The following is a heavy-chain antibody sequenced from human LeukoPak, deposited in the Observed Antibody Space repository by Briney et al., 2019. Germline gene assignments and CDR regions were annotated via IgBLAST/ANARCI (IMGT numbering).Heavy chain of an antibody. V-gene: IGHV3-23*01. Sequence: GGSLRLSCAASGFTFSSYAMSWVRQAPGKGLEWVSAISGSGGSTYYADSVEGRFSISRDNSKNTLYLQMNSLRAEDTAVYYCAKEALRYFDWLSSGYYFDYWGQGTLVTVSS. J-gene: IGHJ4*02. CDR1: GFTFSSYA. D-gene: IGHD3-9*01. CDR3: AKEALRYFDWLSSGYYFDY. CDR2: ISGSGGST.